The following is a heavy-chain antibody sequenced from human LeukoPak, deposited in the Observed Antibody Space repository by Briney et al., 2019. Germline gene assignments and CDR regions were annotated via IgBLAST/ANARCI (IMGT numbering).Heavy chain of an antibody. D-gene: IGHD2-2*01. CDR3: ARSSYYCSSTSCYLEVGYYYYYMDV. CDR2: MNPNSGNT. CDR1: GYTFTSYD. J-gene: IGHJ6*03. V-gene: IGHV1-8*01. Sequence: GASVKVSCKASGYTFTSYDINWVRQATGQGLEWMGWMNPNSGNTGYAQKFQGRVTMTRNTSISTASMELSSLRSEDTAVYHCARSSYYCSSTSCYLEVGYYYYYMDVWGKGTTVTVSS.